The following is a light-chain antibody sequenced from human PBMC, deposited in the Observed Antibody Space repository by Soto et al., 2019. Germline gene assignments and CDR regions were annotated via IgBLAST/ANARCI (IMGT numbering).Light chain of an antibody. CDR2: LNSDGSH. V-gene: IGLV4-69*01. Sequence: QSALTQSPSASASLGASVKLTCTLSSGHSSYAIAWHQQQPEKGPRYLMKLNSDGSHNKGDGIPDRFSGSSSGAERYLTISSLQSEDEADYYCQTWGVFGTGTKLTVL. CDR3: QTWGV. CDR1: SGHSSYA. J-gene: IGLJ1*01.